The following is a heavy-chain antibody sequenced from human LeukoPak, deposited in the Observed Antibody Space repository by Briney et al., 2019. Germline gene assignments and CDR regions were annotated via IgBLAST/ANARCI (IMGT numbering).Heavy chain of an antibody. D-gene: IGHD2-8*01. Sequence: SETLSLTCTVSGGSISSSSYYWGWLRQPPGKGLEWIGSIYYSGSTYYNPSLKSRVTISVDTSKNQFSLKLSSVTAADTAVYYCSGYCTNGVCYTGGYWGQGTLVTVSS. V-gene: IGHV4-39*01. J-gene: IGHJ4*02. CDR1: GGSISSSSYY. CDR3: SGYCTNGVCYTGGY. CDR2: IYYSGST.